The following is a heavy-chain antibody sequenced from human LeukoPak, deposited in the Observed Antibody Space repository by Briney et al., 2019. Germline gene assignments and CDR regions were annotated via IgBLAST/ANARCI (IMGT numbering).Heavy chain of an antibody. V-gene: IGHV3-30*02. Sequence: GGSLRLSCAASGFTFSSYGMHWVRQAPGKGLEWVAFIRYDGSNKYYADSVKGRFTISRDNSKNTLYLQMNSLRAEDTAVYYCATYSSSNGREFQYWGQGTLVTVSS. CDR1: GFTFSSYG. D-gene: IGHD2-2*01. CDR2: IRYDGSNK. CDR3: ATYSSSNGREFQY. J-gene: IGHJ1*01.